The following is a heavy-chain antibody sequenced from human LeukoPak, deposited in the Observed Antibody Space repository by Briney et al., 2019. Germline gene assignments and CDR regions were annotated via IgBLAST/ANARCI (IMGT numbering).Heavy chain of an antibody. Sequence: SETLSLTCAVYGGSFSGYYWSWIRQPPGKGLEWIGEINHSGSTNYNPSLKSRVTISVDTSKNQFSLKLSSVTAADTAVYYCARVLRFLYYFDYWGQGTLVTVSS. CDR2: INHSGST. V-gene: IGHV4-34*01. D-gene: IGHD3-3*01. J-gene: IGHJ4*02. CDR3: ARVLRFLYYFDY. CDR1: GGSFSGYY.